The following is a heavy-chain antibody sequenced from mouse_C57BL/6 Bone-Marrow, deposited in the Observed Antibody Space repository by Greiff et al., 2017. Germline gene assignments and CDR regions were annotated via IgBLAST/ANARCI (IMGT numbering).Heavy chain of an antibody. V-gene: IGHV1-81*01. J-gene: IGHJ1*03. Sequence: VQRVESGAELARPGASVKLSCKASGYTFTSYGISWVKQRTGQGLEWIGEIYPRSGNTYYNEKFKGKATLTADKSSSTAYMELRSLTSEDSAVYFCARRDGSSFYWYFDVWGTVTTVTVSS. CDR1: GYTFTSYG. D-gene: IGHD1-1*01. CDR2: IYPRSGNT. CDR3: ARRDGSSFYWYFDV.